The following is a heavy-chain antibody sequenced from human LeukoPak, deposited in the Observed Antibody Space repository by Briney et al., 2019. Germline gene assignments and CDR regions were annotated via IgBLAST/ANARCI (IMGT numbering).Heavy chain of an antibody. CDR3: AKLGSWWLRFGVDS. CDR1: GFTFSSYA. V-gene: IGHV3-23*01. D-gene: IGHD5-12*01. Sequence: PGGSLRLSCAASGFTFSSYAMNWVRQAPGKGLEWVSAITGSGGSTYYADSVKGWFTISRDNSKNTLYLQMNSLGADDTAVYYCAKLGSWWLRFGVDSWGQGTLVTVSS. J-gene: IGHJ4*02. CDR2: ITGSGGST.